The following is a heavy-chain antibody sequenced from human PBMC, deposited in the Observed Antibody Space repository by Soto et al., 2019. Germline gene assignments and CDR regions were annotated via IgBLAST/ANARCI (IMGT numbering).Heavy chain of an antibody. CDR2: IYYSGST. J-gene: IGHJ4*02. CDR3: ARQDCSGGSCYSDY. D-gene: IGHD2-15*01. Sequence: QLQLQESGPGLGKPSETLSLTCTVSGGSISSSSYYWSWIRQPPGKGLEWIESIYYSGSTYYNPSLKSRVTISVDTSKNQFSLKLSSVTAADTAVYYCARQDCSGGSCYSDYWGQGTLVTVSS. CDR1: GGSISSSSYY. V-gene: IGHV4-39*01.